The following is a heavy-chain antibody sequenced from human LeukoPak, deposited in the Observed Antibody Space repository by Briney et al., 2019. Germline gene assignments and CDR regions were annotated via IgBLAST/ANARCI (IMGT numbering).Heavy chain of an antibody. Sequence: SETLSLTCTVSGGSMRTYSWSWIRQPPGKGLEWIGYIYYSGSTNYNPSLKSRVTISVDTSKNQFSLKLSSVTAADTAVYYCARYTVTTSDVEYWGQGTLVTVSS. J-gene: IGHJ4*02. D-gene: IGHD4-17*01. V-gene: IGHV4-59*01. CDR2: IYYSGST. CDR3: ARYTVTTSDVEY. CDR1: GGSMRTYS.